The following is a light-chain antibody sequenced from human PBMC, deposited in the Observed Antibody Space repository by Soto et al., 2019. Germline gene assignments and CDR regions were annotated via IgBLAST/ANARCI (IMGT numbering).Light chain of an antibody. CDR3: QQSYSTPRLT. CDR1: QSISSY. V-gene: IGKV1-39*01. Sequence: DIQMTQSPSSLSASVGDRVTITCRASQSISSYLNWYQQKPGKAPKLLIYAASSLQSGVPSRFSGSGSGTDFTLTISSLQPEDFATYYCQQSYSTPRLTCGGGTKVEIK. CDR2: AAS. J-gene: IGKJ4*01.